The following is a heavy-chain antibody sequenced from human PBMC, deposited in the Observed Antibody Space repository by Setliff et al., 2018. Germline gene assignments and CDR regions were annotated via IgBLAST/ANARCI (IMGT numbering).Heavy chain of an antibody. CDR1: GVSVSRHY. Sequence: SETLSLTCIVSGVSVSRHYWSWIRQPPGKTLEWIGYIYTGGSTTYNPSLKSRVTLSLDTSKNHLSLNLTSVTAADTAVYYCARGLHSGTYWGTRPLGLDYWGQGSLVTSPQ. CDR2: IYTGGST. J-gene: IGHJ4*02. D-gene: IGHD1-26*01. V-gene: IGHV4-4*08. CDR3: ARGLHSGTYWGTRPLGLDY.